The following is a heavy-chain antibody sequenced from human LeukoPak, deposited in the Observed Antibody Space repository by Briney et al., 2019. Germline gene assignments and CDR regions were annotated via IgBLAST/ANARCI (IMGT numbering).Heavy chain of an antibody. V-gene: IGHV1-2*02. D-gene: IGHD3-10*01. CDR2: INPNSGAT. CDR1: GYTFTGYY. J-gene: IGHJ4*02. CDR3: AKSWLDASGTYYNAPFDL. Sequence: ASVKVSCKASGYTFTGYYVHWVRQAPGQGLEWMGWINPNSGATNYAQKFQGRVTMTRDTSITTAYMELSRLRSDDTAVYYCAKSWLDASGTYYNAPFDLWGQGIPGSVSA.